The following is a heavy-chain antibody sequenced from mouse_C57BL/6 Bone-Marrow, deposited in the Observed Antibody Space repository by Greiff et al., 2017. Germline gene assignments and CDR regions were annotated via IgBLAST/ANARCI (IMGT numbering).Heavy chain of an antibody. Sequence: DVKLQESGPGLVKPSQSLSLTCSVTGYSITSGYYWNWIRQFPGNKLEWMGYISYDGSNNYNPSLKNRISITRDTSKNQFFLKLNSVTTEDTATYYCARDRERLLLWFAYWGQGTLVTVSA. CDR3: ARDRERLLLWFAY. CDR2: ISYDGSN. CDR1: GYSITSGYY. V-gene: IGHV3-6*01. J-gene: IGHJ3*01. D-gene: IGHD1-1*01.